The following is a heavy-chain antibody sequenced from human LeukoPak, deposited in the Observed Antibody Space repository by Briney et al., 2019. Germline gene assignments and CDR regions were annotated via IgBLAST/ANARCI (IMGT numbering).Heavy chain of an antibody. CDR2: IYTSGST. J-gene: IGHJ4*02. CDR1: GGSISSSSYY. V-gene: IGHV4-61*02. Sequence: TLSLTCTVSGGSISSSSYYWSWIRQPAGEGLEWIGRIYTSGSTNYNPSLKSRVTMSVDTSKNQFSLKLSSVTAADTAVYYCASLYYYGSGSQNPFDYWGQGTLVTVSS. CDR3: ASLYYYGSGSQNPFDY. D-gene: IGHD3-10*01.